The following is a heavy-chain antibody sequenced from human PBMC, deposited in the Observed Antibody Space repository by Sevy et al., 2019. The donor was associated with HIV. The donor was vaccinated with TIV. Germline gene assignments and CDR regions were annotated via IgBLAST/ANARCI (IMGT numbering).Heavy chain of an antibody. D-gene: IGHD1-1*01. Sequence: ASVKVSCKASGGTFSSYAISWVRQAPGQGLEWMGGIIPIFGTANYAQKFQGRVTITADESTGTAYMELSSLRSEDTAVYYCARESTAYYYYYGMDVWGQGTTVTVSS. CDR1: GGTFSSYA. CDR2: IIPIFGTA. J-gene: IGHJ6*02. CDR3: ARESTAYYYYYGMDV. V-gene: IGHV1-69*13.